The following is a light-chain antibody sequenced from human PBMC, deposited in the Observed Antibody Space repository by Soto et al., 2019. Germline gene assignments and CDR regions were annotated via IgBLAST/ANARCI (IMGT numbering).Light chain of an antibody. CDR1: QSVSSSY. CDR3: QQYGRSPFT. J-gene: IGKJ3*01. CDR2: GAS. V-gene: IGKV3-20*01. Sequence: EIVLTQSPGTLSLSPGERATLSCRASQSVSSSYLAWYQQKPGQALRLLIYGASSRATGIPGRFSGSGSGTDCTLTISRLEPEDFAVYYCQQYGRSPFTVGPGPKVDIK.